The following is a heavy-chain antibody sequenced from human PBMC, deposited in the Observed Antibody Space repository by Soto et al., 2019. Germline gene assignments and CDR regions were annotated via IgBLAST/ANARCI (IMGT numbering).Heavy chain of an antibody. D-gene: IGHD4-17*01. CDR3: ARGPYGDADAFDI. Sequence: GGSLRLSCAASGFTFSSYWMHWVRQAPGKGLVWVSRINSDGSSTSYADSVKGRFTISRDNAKNTLYLQMNSLRAEDTAVYYCARGPYGDADAFDIWGQGTMVTVSS. CDR1: GFTFSSYW. J-gene: IGHJ3*02. CDR2: INSDGSST. V-gene: IGHV3-74*01.